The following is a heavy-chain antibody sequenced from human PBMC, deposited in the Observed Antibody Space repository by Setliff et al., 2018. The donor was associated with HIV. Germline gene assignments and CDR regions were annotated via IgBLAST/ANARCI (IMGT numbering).Heavy chain of an antibody. CDR1: GAAINGGNYY. CDR2: IHTDGNI. V-gene: IGHV4-31*11. Sequence: RSLTCAVSGAAINGGNYYWIWNRQQPGQGLEWIGYIHTDGNIYYDPYLRTRVTISVDTSKNQFSMKLNSVTAADTAVYYCASSDRGVWCFNVWGQGAMVTVSS. CDR3: ASSDRGVWCFNV. D-gene: IGHD2-8*02. J-gene: IGHJ3*01.